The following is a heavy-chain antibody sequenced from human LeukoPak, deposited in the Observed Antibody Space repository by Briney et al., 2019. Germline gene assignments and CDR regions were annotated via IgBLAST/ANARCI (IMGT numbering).Heavy chain of an antibody. J-gene: IGHJ4*02. CDR3: ARQDSGAGTGADY. D-gene: IGHD6-13*01. CDR1: GYSFSSYW. CDR2: IYPGDSDT. Sequence: GESLKISCKASGYSFSSYWIGWVRQMPGKGLEWMAIIYPGDSDTSYSPSFQGQVTISTDKSISTAYLQWSSLKASDTAMYYCARQDSGAGTGADYWGQGTLVTVSS. V-gene: IGHV5-51*01.